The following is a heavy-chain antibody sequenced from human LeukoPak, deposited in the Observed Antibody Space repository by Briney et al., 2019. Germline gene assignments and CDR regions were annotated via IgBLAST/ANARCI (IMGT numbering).Heavy chain of an antibody. CDR1: GHTFTSYD. Sequence: ASVKVSCKASGHTFTSYDINWVRQATGQGLEWMGWMNPNSGNTGYAQKFQGRVTMTRNTSISTAYMELSSLRSEDTAVYYCARVARGPYCSGGSCYSEQYFQHWGQGTLVTVSS. J-gene: IGHJ1*01. CDR2: MNPNSGNT. D-gene: IGHD2-15*01. CDR3: ARVARGPYCSGGSCYSEQYFQH. V-gene: IGHV1-8*01.